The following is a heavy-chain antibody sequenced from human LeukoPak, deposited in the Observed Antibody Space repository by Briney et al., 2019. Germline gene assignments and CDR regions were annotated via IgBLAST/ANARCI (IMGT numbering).Heavy chain of an antibody. CDR3: AKEPSDCTGGTCYSVGGYYFHY. Sequence: GGSLRLSCAASGFTFSTYPVSWLRRAPGKALVWLSAISDTGGHTFGADPVKGRFTISRDNSKNTLYLQMNSLRAEDTAVYYCAKEPSDCTGGTCYSVGGYYFHYCGQGTLVTVSS. V-gene: IGHV3-23*01. J-gene: IGHJ4*02. CDR1: GFTFSTYP. D-gene: IGHD2-15*01. CDR2: ISDTGGHT.